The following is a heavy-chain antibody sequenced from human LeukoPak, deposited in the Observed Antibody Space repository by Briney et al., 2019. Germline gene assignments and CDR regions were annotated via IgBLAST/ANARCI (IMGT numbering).Heavy chain of an antibody. CDR2: IYSGGST. V-gene: IGHV3-66*01. J-gene: IGHJ4*02. D-gene: IGHD1-20*01. Sequence: GGSLRLSCAASGFSITNNYMNWVRQAPGKGLEWVSVIYSGGSTYYADSVKGRFTISRDTSKNMLYLQMNSLRAEDTAVYYCGRDPYNFGPPESWGQGTLVTVSS. CDR3: GRDPYNFGPPES. CDR1: GFSITNNY.